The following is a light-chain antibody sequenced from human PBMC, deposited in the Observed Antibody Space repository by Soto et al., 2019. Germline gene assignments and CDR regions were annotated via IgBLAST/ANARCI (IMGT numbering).Light chain of an antibody. Sequence: EIVMTQSPATLSVSPWERATLSCRASQSDSSNLAWYQQKPGQAPRLLIYGASTRATGIPARFSGSGSGTQFTLTISSLQSADFAVYYCQQYNNWPRTFGQGTKVDIK. J-gene: IGKJ1*01. CDR1: QSDSSN. CDR3: QQYNNWPRT. V-gene: IGKV3-15*01. CDR2: GAS.